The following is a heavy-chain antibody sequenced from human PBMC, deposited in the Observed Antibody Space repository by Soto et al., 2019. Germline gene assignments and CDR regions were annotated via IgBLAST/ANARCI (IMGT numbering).Heavy chain of an antibody. D-gene: IGHD1-26*01. Sequence: PVGSLRLSCAASGFGFSSYGMSWVRQAPGKGLEWVSAISGSGYKTSYADSVRGRFTISRDNSKNTLNLQMNSLRAEDTAIYYCAKGLVGATTGWFDPWGQGTPVTVSS. CDR1: GFGFSSYG. V-gene: IGHV3-23*01. CDR2: ISGSGYKT. CDR3: AKGLVGATTGWFDP. J-gene: IGHJ5*02.